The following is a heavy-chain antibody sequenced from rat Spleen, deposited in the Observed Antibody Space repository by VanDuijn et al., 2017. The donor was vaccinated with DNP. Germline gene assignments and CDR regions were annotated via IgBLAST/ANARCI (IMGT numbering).Heavy chain of an antibody. CDR3: ARQDIGTTLFDY. V-gene: IGHV5-22*01. J-gene: IGHJ2*01. D-gene: IGHD1-5*01. CDR1: GFTFSDYY. Sequence: EVQLVESGGGLVQPGWSLKLSCAASGFTFSDYYMARVRQAPTKGLEWVAYIRYDGGSTYYGDSVKGRFTISRENAKSTLYLQMNSLRSEDMATYYCARQDIGTTLFDYWGQGVMVTVSS. CDR2: IRYDGGST.